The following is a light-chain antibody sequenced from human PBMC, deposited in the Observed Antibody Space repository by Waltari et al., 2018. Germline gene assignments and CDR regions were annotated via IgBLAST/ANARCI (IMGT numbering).Light chain of an antibody. CDR1: SSDVGRYNY. V-gene: IGLV2-14*03. Sequence: QSALTQPASVSGSPGQSLTISCTGTSSDVGRYNYVSWYQHHPGKAHKILINDVSIRPAGVPSRVSGSKSGNTASLTISGLQAADEAHYYCNSYASNSNGLFGGGTKLTIL. J-gene: IGLJ2*01. CDR2: DVS. CDR3: NSYASNSNGL.